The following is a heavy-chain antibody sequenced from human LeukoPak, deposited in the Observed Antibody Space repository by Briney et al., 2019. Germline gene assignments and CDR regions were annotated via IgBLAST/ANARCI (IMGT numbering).Heavy chain of an antibody. CDR1: GFTFSSYA. D-gene: IGHD6-13*01. CDR3: ARDLSIEGRIAAALYYMDV. CDR2: ISSSSSYI. Sequence: PGGSLRLSCAASGFTFSSYAMTWVRQAPGKGLEWVSSISSSSSYIYYADSVKGRFTISRDNAKNSLYLQMNSLRAEDTAVYYCARDLSIEGRIAAALYYMDVWAKGPRSPSP. V-gene: IGHV3-21*01. J-gene: IGHJ6*03.